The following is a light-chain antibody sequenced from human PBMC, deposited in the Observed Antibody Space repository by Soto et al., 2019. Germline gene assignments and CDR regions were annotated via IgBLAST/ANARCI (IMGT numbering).Light chain of an antibody. V-gene: IGKV3D-20*02. Sequence: ETVLTQSPGTLSLSPGERATLSCRASQSVSSNTLAWYQQKPGQAPKLLMYDASNRATGIPARFSGSGSGTDFTLTISSLEPEDVAVYYCQQRSNQLTFGQGTKVDIK. J-gene: IGKJ1*01. CDR2: DAS. CDR1: QSVSSNT. CDR3: QQRSNQLT.